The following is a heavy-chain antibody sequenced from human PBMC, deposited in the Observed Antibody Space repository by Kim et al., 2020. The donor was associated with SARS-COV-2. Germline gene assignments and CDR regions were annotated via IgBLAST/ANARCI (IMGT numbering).Heavy chain of an antibody. J-gene: IGHJ6*02. CDR3: AGTSVLYYGSGSYYNVPYYYYGMDV. CDR1: GGSISSSSYY. V-gene: IGHV4-39*01. Sequence: SETLSLTCTVSGGSISSSSYYWGWIRQPPGKGLEWIGSIYYSGSTYYNPSLKSRVTISVDTSKNQFSLKLSSVTATDTAVYYCAGTSVLYYGSGSYYNVPYYYYGMDVWGQGTTVTVSS. D-gene: IGHD3-10*01. CDR2: IYYSGST.